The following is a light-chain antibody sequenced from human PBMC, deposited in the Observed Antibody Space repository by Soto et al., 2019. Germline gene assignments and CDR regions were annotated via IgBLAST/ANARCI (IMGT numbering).Light chain of an antibody. CDR2: GAS. Sequence: EIVMTQSPATLSVSPGERATLSCRASQSVYNKFAWYQQRPGQAPRLLIYGASTRATGIPARFSGGGSGTEFSLTISSLQSEDFAGYYCQQYNDWPMYSFGQGTRLEIK. V-gene: IGKV3-15*01. J-gene: IGKJ2*01. CDR1: QSVYNK. CDR3: QQYNDWPMYS.